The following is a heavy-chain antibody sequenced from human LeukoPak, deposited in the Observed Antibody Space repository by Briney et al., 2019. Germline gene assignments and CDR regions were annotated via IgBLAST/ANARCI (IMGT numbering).Heavy chain of an antibody. D-gene: IGHD6-13*01. CDR2: MNPNSGNT. Sequence: EASVKVSCTASGYTSTSYDINWVRQATGQGLEWMGWMNPNSGNTGYAQKFQGRDTMTRNTSISTAYMELSSLRSEDTAVYYCARVSGSSWYFGYYYYYGMDVWGQGTTVTVSS. CDR1: GYTSTSYD. CDR3: ARVSGSSWYFGYYYYYGMDV. J-gene: IGHJ6*02. V-gene: IGHV1-8*01.